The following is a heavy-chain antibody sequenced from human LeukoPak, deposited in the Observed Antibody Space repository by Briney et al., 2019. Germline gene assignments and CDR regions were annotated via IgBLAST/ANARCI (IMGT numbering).Heavy chain of an antibody. CDR1: GFTVSSNY. J-gene: IGHJ6*03. CDR2: IYSGGST. Sequence: GGSLRLSCAASGFTVSSNYVSWVRQAPGKGLEWVSVIYSGGSTYYADSVKGRFTISRDNSKNTLYLQMNSLRAEDTAVYYCASGSGSYRTPYYYMDVWGTGTTVTVSS. V-gene: IGHV3-53*01. D-gene: IGHD3-10*01. CDR3: ASGSGSYRTPYYYMDV.